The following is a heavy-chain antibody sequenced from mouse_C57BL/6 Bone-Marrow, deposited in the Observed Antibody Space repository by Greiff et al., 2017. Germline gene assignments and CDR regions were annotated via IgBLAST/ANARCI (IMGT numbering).Heavy chain of an antibody. CDR1: GYTFTSYW. D-gene: IGHD1-1*01. J-gene: IGHJ2*01. V-gene: IGHV1-52*01. CDR2: IDPSDSET. Sequence: QVQLKEPGAELVRPGSSVKLSCKASGYTFTSYWMHWVKQRPIQGLEWIGNIDPSDSETHYNQKFKDKATLTVDKSSSTAYMQLSSLTSEDSAVYYCARGDYYYYFDYWGQGTTLTVSS. CDR3: ARGDYYYYFDY.